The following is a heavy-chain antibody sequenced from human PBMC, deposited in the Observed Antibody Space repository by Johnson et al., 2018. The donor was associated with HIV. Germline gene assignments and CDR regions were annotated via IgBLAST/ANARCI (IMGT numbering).Heavy chain of an antibody. D-gene: IGHD6-13*01. Sequence: VQLVESGGGLVQPGGSLRLSCAASGFTFDDYAMHWVRQAPGKGLEWVSLISWDGGSTYYADSVKGRFTISRDNSKNSQYLQMNSLRAEDTALYYCARQQQLTHDAFDIWGQGTMVTVSS. J-gene: IGHJ3*02. CDR2: ISWDGGST. CDR1: GFTFDDYA. CDR3: ARQQQLTHDAFDI. V-gene: IGHV3-43D*03.